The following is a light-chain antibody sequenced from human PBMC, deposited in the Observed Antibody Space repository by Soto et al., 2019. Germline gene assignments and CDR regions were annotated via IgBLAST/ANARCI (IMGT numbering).Light chain of an antibody. V-gene: IGKV3-20*01. CDR3: QHYGRSPPSWT. CDR2: DAS. CDR1: QSVSSSY. Sequence: EIVLTQSPGTLSLSPGERATLSCRASQSVSSSYLAWYQQKPGQPPRLLIFDASNRATGIPDRFSGSGSGTDFSLTISSLEPEDFAVYYCQHYGRSPPSWTFGQGTNVEIQ. J-gene: IGKJ1*01.